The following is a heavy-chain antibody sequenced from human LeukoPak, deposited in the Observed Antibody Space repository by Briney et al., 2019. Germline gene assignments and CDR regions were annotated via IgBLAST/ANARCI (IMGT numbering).Heavy chain of an antibody. CDR3: ARVVAMPFNYFES. Sequence: PSETLSLTCSVSGDSVTSNHWWSWLRQPPGKRLEWIAEIYRGGSPFYNPSLKSRVTISLDKSKNQFSLTLTFVTTADTAVYYCARVVAMPFNYFESWGQGTLVAVSS. D-gene: IGHD2-2*01. CDR2: IYRGGSP. CDR1: GDSVTSNHW. J-gene: IGHJ4*02. V-gene: IGHV4-4*02.